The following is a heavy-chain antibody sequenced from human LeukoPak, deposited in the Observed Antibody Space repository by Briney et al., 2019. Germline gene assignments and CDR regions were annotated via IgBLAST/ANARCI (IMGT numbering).Heavy chain of an antibody. CDR2: IHRGETT. J-gene: IGHJ4*02. D-gene: IGHD3-10*01. V-gene: IGHV3-66*01. CDR1: GFTFSSYS. CDR3: ARDYYGSGSYQFDY. Sequence: TGGSLRLSCAASGFTFSSYSMNWVRQAPGKGLEWVSAIHRGETTHYADSVKGRFTISRDNSKNTLYLQMNDLRAEDTAVYYCARDYYGSGSYQFDYWGQGTLVTVSS.